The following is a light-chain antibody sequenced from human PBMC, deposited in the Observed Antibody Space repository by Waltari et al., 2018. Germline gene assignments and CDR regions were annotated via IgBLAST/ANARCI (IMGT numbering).Light chain of an antibody. CDR2: KDS. J-gene: IGLJ1*01. CDR3: YSAADNNPGV. Sequence: SYELTQPSSVSVSPGQTARITCPGDVLAKKYARWFQQKPGQAPVLVIYKDSERPSGIPERFSGSSSGTTVTLTISGAQVEDEADYYCYSAADNNPGVFGTGTKVTVL. V-gene: IGLV3-27*01. CDR1: VLAKKY.